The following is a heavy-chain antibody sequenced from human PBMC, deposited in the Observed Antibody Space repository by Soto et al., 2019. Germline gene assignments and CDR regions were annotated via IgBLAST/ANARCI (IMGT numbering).Heavy chain of an antibody. CDR1: GFTFTHYW. J-gene: IGHJ4*02. Sequence: EVQLVESGGALVQPGGSLRLSCATSGFTFTHYWMNWVRQAPGKGLEWVANINIDGTEKYYEDSVKGRFTISRDNAKNSLDLQMDSLRDEDIAVYYCARNRGWEMLDYWGQGTVVTVSS. D-gene: IGHD6-19*01. CDR3: ARNRGWEMLDY. V-gene: IGHV3-7*01. CDR2: INIDGTEK.